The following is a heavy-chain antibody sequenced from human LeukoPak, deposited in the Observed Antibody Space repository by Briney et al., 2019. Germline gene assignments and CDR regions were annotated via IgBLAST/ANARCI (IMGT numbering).Heavy chain of an antibody. V-gene: IGHV1-18*01. CDR2: ISTYNGNT. J-gene: IGHJ4*02. CDR3: ARVLREQDFDY. Sequence: ASVNLSCKASGYTFTSYGISWVRQAPGQGLEWMGWISTYNGNTNYARKLQGRVTMTTNTSTSTAYMELRSLRSDDTAVYYCARVLREQDFDYWGQGTLVTVSS. D-gene: IGHD1-26*01. CDR1: GYTFTSYG.